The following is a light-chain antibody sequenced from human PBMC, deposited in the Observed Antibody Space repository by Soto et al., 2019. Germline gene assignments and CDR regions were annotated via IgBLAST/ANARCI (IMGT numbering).Light chain of an antibody. CDR1: QSVSSSY. Sequence: EIVLTQSPGTLSLSPGERATLSCRASQSVSSSYLAWYQQKPGQAPRLLIYGASSRATGIPDRFSGSGSGTDLTLTISRLEPEDFAVYYCQQDGSSPRTFGQGTKVEI. CDR2: GAS. V-gene: IGKV3-20*01. CDR3: QQDGSSPRT. J-gene: IGKJ1*01.